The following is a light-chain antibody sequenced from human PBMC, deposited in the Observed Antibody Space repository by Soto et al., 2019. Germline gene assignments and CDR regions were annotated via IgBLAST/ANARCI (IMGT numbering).Light chain of an antibody. V-gene: IGKV1-39*01. CDR1: QTIDNY. Sequence: DIQMTQSPSSLSPSVGDRVTITCRASQTIDNYVNWYQQKPGEAPKLLIFAASNLQTGVPSRFSGTKSGTDFLLSINGLQPEDFSTYFCQHSYTAPYTFGQGTKVELK. J-gene: IGKJ2*01. CDR2: AAS. CDR3: QHSYTAPYT.